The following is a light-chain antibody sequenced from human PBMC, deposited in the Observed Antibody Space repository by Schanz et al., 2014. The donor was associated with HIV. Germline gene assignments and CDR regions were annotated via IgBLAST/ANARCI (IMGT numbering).Light chain of an antibody. CDR3: ASYAGSNNLV. Sequence: QSALTQPPSASGSPGQSVTISCTGTSSDVGGYNYPSWYQQHPGNAPKLLIFEVAKRPSGVPGRFSGSKSGNTASLTVSGLQAEDEADYYCASYAGSNNLVFGGGTKVTVL. V-gene: IGLV2-8*01. CDR1: SSDVGGYNY. CDR2: EVA. J-gene: IGLJ2*01.